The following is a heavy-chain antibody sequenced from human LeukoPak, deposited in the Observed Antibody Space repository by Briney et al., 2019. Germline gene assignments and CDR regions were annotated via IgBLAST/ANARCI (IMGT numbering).Heavy chain of an antibody. J-gene: IGHJ4*02. CDR1: GGSFSGYY. CDR3: ARRRFVRGPDVVNPFDY. Sequence: SETLSLTCAVYGGSFSGYYWSWIRQPPGKGLEWIGEINHSGSTNYNPSLKSRVTISVDTSKNQFSLRLSSVTAADTAVYYCARRRFVRGPDVVNPFDYWGQGTLVTVSS. D-gene: IGHD2-8*01. CDR2: INHSGST. V-gene: IGHV4-34*01.